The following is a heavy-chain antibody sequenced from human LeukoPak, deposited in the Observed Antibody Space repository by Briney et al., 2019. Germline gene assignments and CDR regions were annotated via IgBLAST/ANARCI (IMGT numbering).Heavy chain of an antibody. Sequence: GGSLRLSCAASGFTFSSYEMNWVRQAPGKGLEWVSYISSSGSTIYYADSAKGRFTISRDNAKNSLYLQMNSLRAEDTAVYYCAELGIAMIGGVWGKGTTVTISS. CDR2: ISSSGSTI. V-gene: IGHV3-48*03. D-gene: IGHD3-10*02. CDR1: GFTFSSYE. CDR3: AELGIAMIGGV. J-gene: IGHJ6*04.